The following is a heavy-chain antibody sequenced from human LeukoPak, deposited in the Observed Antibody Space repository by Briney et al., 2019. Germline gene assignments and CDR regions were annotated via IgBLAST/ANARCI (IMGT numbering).Heavy chain of an antibody. CDR1: GGSISSSSYY. CDR2: IYYSGST. CDR3: APTRGYSSMRRNGWFDP. V-gene: IGHV4-39*01. J-gene: IGHJ5*02. D-gene: IGHD5-18*01. Sequence: PSETLSLTCTVSGGSISSSSYYWGWIRQPPGKGLEWIGSIYYSGSTYYNPSLKSRVTISVDTSKNQFSLKLSSVTAADTAVYYCAPTRGYSSMRRNGWFDPWGQGTLVTVSS.